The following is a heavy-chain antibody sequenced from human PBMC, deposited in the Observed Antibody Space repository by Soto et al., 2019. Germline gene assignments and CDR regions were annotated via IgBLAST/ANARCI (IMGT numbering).Heavy chain of an antibody. Sequence: SETLSLTCTVSGGSIGRYHWSWIRQPAGKGLGWIGRIYTSGITNYSPSLKSRVTMSLDTSKNQFSLRLSPVTAADTAVYYCARELEYSYGFDFWGQGALVTVSS. V-gene: IGHV4-4*07. J-gene: IGHJ4*02. D-gene: IGHD5-18*01. CDR2: IYTSGIT. CDR1: GGSIGRYH. CDR3: ARELEYSYGFDF.